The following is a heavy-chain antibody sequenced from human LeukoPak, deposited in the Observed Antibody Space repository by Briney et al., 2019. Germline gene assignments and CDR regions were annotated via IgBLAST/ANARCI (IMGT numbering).Heavy chain of an antibody. CDR1: GGSISSSSYY. J-gene: IGHJ4*02. CDR2: IYYSGST. CDR3: ARSTSGEGDGYNYGY. V-gene: IGHV4-39*01. D-gene: IGHD5-24*01. Sequence: SETLSLTCTVSGGSISSSSYYWGWIRQPPGKGLEWIGSIYYSGSTYYNPSLKSRVTISVDTSKNQFSLKLSSVTAADTAVYYCARSTSGEGDGYNYGYWGQGTLVTVSS.